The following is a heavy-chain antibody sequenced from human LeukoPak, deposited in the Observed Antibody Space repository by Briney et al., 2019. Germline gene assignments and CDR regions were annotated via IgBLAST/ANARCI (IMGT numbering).Heavy chain of an antibody. V-gene: IGHV4-4*07. CDR1: GGSLSSYY. CDR2: IYTSGST. CDR3: ARDGTTVSPAV. D-gene: IGHD4-17*01. J-gene: IGHJ6*04. Sequence: SETLSLTCTVSGGSLSSYYWNWIRQPAGKGLEWIGRIYTSGSTNYNPSLKSRVTMSVDTSKNQFSLKLSSVTAADTAVYYCARDGTTVSPAVWGKGTTVTVSS.